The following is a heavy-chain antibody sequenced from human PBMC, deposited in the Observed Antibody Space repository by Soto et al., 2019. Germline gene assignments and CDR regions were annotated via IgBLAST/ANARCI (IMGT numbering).Heavy chain of an antibody. V-gene: IGHV4-34*01. D-gene: IGHD3-3*01. J-gene: IGHJ4*02. Sequence: SETLSLTCAVYGGSFSGYYWSWIRQPPGKGLEWIGEINHSGSTNYNPSLKSRVTISVDTSKNQFSLKLGSVTAADTAVYYCARAGANYDFWSGYYFGPFDYWGQGTLVTVSS. CDR1: GGSFSGYY. CDR2: INHSGST. CDR3: ARAGANYDFWSGYYFGPFDY.